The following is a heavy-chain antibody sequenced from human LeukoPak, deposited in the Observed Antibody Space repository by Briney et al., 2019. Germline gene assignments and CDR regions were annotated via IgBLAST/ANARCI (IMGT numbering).Heavy chain of an antibody. CDR2: ISSSGSI. CDR3: ARALPSSWWYFDY. J-gene: IGHJ4*02. V-gene: IGHV3-48*03. CDR1: GFTFITYE. D-gene: IGHD6-13*01. Sequence: PGGSLRLSCGASGFTFITYEMNWARQAPGKGLEWVSYISSSGSIYYADIVKGRFTISRDNAKNSLYLQMHSLRAEDTAVYFCARALPSSWWYFDYWGRGTLVTVSS.